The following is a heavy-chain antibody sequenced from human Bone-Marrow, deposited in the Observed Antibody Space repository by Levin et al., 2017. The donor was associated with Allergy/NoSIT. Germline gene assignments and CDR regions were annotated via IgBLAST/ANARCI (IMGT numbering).Heavy chain of an antibody. CDR1: GFPFNNHW. V-gene: IGHV3-74*01. CDR2: INTDGSYA. CDR3: VRDDRAYGIDY. Sequence: RAGGSLRLSCAASGFPFNNHWMHWVRQAPGEGPVCVARINTDGSYADYGGSVKGRFTISRDNAKSTLYLQMNSLRPEDTALYHCVRDDRAYGIDYWGQGTLVTVSS. J-gene: IGHJ4*02. D-gene: IGHD4-17*01.